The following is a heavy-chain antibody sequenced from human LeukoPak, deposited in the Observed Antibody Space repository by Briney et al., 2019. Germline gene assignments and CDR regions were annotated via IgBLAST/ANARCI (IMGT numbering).Heavy chain of an antibody. CDR1: GFTFSSYA. V-gene: IGHV3-23*01. D-gene: IGHD3-10*01. CDR2: ISGSGGST. Sequence: PGGSLRLSCAASGFTFSSYAMSWVRQAPGKGLEWVLAISGSGGSTYYADSVKGRFTISRDNSKNTLYLQMNSLRAEDTAVYYCAKDPYTMVRGVIPTGYDYWGQGTLVTVSS. J-gene: IGHJ4*02. CDR3: AKDPYTMVRGVIPTGYDY.